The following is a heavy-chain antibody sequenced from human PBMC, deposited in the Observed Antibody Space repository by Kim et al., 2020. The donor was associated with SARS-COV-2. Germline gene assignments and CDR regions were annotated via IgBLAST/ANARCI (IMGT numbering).Heavy chain of an antibody. CDR2: INHSGST. CDR3: ARGADSGYDLDY. V-gene: IGHV4-34*01. Sequence: SETLSLTCAVYGGSFSGYYWSWIRQPPGKGLEWIGEINHSGSTNYNPSLKSRVTISVDTSKNQFSLKLSSVTAADTAVYYCARGADSGYDLDYWGQGTLVTVSS. D-gene: IGHD5-12*01. J-gene: IGHJ4*02. CDR1: GGSFSGYY.